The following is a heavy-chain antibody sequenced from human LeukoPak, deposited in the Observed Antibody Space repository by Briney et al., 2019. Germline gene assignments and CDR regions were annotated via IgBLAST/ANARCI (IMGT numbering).Heavy chain of an antibody. CDR3: TTHDSSGYSWAFDI. V-gene: IGHV3-15*07. CDR2: IKSKTDGGTT. D-gene: IGHD3-22*01. CDR1: GFTISNAW. Sequence: GGSLRLSCAASGFTISNAWMNWVRQAPGKGLEWVGRIKSKTDGGTTDYAAPVKGRFTISRDDSKNTLYLQMNSLKTEDTAVYYCTTHDSSGYSWAFDIWGQGIMVTVSS. J-gene: IGHJ3*02.